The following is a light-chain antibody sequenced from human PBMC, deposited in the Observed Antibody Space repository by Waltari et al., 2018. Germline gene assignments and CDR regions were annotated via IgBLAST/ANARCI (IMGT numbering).Light chain of an antibody. CDR2: RNT. CDR1: ISNLGSNY. V-gene: IGLV1-47*01. CDR3: ASWDDSHYV. Sequence: QSVLTQPPSASETPGQRVTISCSGSISNLGSNYLYWYQQVPGAAPGLPIYRNTRRPPGVPDRCSGSKFGTSACLAIDGLRSEDEAVYYCASWDDSHYVFGPGTKVTVL. J-gene: IGLJ1*01.